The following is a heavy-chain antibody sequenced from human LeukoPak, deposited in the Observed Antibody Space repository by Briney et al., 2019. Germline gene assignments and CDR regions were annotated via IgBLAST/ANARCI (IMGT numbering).Heavy chain of an antibody. Sequence: ASVKVSCKASGYTFTSYGISWVRQAPGQGLEWMGWISAYNGNTNYAQKLQGRVTMTTDTSTSTAYMELSRLRSDDTAVYYCVIAAAGTALDVWGKGTTVTISS. CDR3: VIAAAGTALDV. CDR2: ISAYNGNT. CDR1: GYTFTSYG. D-gene: IGHD6-13*01. J-gene: IGHJ6*04. V-gene: IGHV1-18*01.